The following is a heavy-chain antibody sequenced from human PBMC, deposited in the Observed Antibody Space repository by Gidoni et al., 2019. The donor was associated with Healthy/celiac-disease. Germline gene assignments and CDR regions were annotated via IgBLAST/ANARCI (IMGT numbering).Heavy chain of an antibody. D-gene: IGHD6-19*01. J-gene: IGHJ6*02. V-gene: IGHV3-7*01. Sequence: EVQLVESGGGLVQPGGSLSLSCPAPGFTLSSSWMSCVRQAPGKGMEWVANIKQDGSEKDYVDSGKGRFTISRDNAKNSLYLKMNSLRAEDTAVYYWARDLGSGWYWSDGPHYYYGMDVWGQGTTVTVSS. CDR3: ARDLGSGWYWSDGPHYYYGMDV. CDR2: IKQDGSEK. CDR1: GFTLSSSW.